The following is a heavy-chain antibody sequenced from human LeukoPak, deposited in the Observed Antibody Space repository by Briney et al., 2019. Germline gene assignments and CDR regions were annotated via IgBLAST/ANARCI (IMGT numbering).Heavy chain of an antibody. CDR1: GFTFSSYS. Sequence: GGSLRLSCAASGFTFSSYSMNWVRQAPGKGLEWVSYISSSSTIYHADSVKGRFTISRDNAKNSLYLQMNSLRAEDTAVYYCASVPFWSGTSEFDPWGQGTLVTVSS. CDR2: ISSSSTI. D-gene: IGHD3-3*01. CDR3: ASVPFWSGTSEFDP. J-gene: IGHJ5*02. V-gene: IGHV3-48*01.